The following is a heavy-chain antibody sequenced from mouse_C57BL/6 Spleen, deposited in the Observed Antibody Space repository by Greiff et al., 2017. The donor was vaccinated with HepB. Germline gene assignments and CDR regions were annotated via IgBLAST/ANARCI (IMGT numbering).Heavy chain of an antibody. CDR3: ARGGTTVFDY. J-gene: IGHJ2*01. CDR2: IYPGSGNT. CDR1: GYTFTDYY. V-gene: IGHV1-76*01. Sequence: VQLQQSGAELVRPGASVKLSCKASGYTFTDYYINWVKQRPGQGLEWIARIYPGSGNTYYNEKFKGKATLTAEKSSSTAYMQLSSLTSEDSAVYSCARGGTTVFDYWGQGTTLTVSS. D-gene: IGHD1-1*01.